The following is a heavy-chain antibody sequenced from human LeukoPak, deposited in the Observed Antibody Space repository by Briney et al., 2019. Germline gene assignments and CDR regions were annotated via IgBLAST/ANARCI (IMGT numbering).Heavy chain of an antibody. CDR2: ISGRGGST. Sequence: GGSLRLSCAASGFSFSSYAMSWVRQAPGKGLEWVSAISGRGGSTYYADSVKGQFNIARNNSKNTLYLQMNSLRAEDTAVYYFATDQSTLIAAAGYYFDYWGQGTLVTVSS. CDR1: GFSFSSYA. J-gene: IGHJ4*02. D-gene: IGHD6-13*01. V-gene: IGHV3-23*01. CDR3: ATDQSTLIAAAGYYFDY.